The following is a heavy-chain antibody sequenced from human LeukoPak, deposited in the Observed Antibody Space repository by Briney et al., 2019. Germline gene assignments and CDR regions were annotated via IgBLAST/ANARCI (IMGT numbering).Heavy chain of an antibody. CDR1: GYTFTSYA. D-gene: IGHD3-10*01. CDR3: ARVLLWFGEAPPAPFDL. J-gene: IGHJ2*01. V-gene: IGHV7-4-1*02. CDR2: INTNTGNP. Sequence: ASVKVSCKASGYTFTSYAMNWVRQAPGQGLEWMGWINTNTGNPTYAQGFTGRFVFSLDTSVSTAYLQISSLKAEDTAVYYCARVLLWFGEAPPAPFDLWGRGTLVTVSS.